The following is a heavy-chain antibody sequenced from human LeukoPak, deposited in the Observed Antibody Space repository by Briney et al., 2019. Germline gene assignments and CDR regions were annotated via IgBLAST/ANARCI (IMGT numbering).Heavy chain of an antibody. Sequence: ASVKISCKVSEYTFTDHYMHWVQQAPGKGLEWMGLVDPEDGETIYAEKFQGRVTITADTSTDTAYMELSSLRSEDTAVYYCVRECSSTSCPFDYWGQGTLVTVSS. D-gene: IGHD2-2*01. CDR3: VRECSSTSCPFDY. CDR2: VDPEDGET. J-gene: IGHJ4*02. V-gene: IGHV1-69-2*01. CDR1: EYTFTDHY.